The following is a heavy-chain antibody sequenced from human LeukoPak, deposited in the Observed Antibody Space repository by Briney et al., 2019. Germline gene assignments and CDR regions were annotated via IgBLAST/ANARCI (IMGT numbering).Heavy chain of an antibody. D-gene: IGHD4-17*01. V-gene: IGHV4-39*01. Sequence: PSETLSLTCTVSSGSISSSSYYWGWIRQPPGKGLEWIGGSYYSGSTYYNPSLKSRVTISVDTSKNQFSLKLSSVTAADTAVYFCARLVTINTVTTARYWYFDLWGRGTLVTASS. J-gene: IGHJ2*01. CDR3: ARLVTINTVTTARYWYFDL. CDR2: SYYSGST. CDR1: SGSISSSSYY.